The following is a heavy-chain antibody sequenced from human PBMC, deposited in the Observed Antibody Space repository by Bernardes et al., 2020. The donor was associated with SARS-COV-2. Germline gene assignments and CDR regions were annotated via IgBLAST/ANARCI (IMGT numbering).Heavy chain of an antibody. CDR2: ISSSSSTI. D-gene: IGHD3-10*01. CDR3: ARDLLGFGELWGTYYYYGMDV. J-gene: IGHJ6*02. CDR1: GFTFSSYS. V-gene: IGHV3-48*04. Sequence: GGSLRLSCAASGFTFSSYSMNWVRQAPGKGLEWVSYISSSSSTIYYADSVKGRFTISRDNAKNSLYLQMNSLRAEDTAVYYCARDLLGFGELWGTYYYYGMDVWGQGTTVTVSS.